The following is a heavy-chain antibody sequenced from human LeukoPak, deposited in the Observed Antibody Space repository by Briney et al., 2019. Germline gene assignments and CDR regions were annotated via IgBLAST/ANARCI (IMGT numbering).Heavy chain of an antibody. CDR2: IRYDGSNK. D-gene: IGHD2-15*01. J-gene: IGHJ6*03. CDR3: AKCGGSCYYYYYMDV. Sequence: GGSLRLSCIASGFSFSTYAMHWVRQAPGKGLEWVAFIRYDGSNKYYADSVKGRFTISRDNSKNTLYLQMNSLRAEDTAVYYCAKCGGSCYYYYYMDVWGKGTTVTISS. CDR1: GFSFSTYA. V-gene: IGHV3-30*02.